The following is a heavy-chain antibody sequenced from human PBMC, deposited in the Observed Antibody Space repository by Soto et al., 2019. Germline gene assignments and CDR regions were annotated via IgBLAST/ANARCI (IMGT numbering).Heavy chain of an antibody. Sequence: QVQLVQSGAEVKKPGASVKVSCKASGYNFTSYGISWVRQAPGQGLDWMGWISAYNGDTNYPDKFQGSVTMNTSTSTSTAYMELRSLRSDDTAVYYCARDRGYYASSRYLGRALDIWGQGTMVTVSS. J-gene: IGHJ3*02. CDR3: ARDRGYYASSRYLGRALDI. CDR1: GYNFTSYG. D-gene: IGHD3-22*01. V-gene: IGHV1-18*01. CDR2: ISAYNGDT.